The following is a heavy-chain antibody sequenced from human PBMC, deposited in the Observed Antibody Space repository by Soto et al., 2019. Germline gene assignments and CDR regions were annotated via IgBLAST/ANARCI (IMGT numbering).Heavy chain of an antibody. J-gene: IGHJ4*02. CDR2: ISSSSSTI. CDR3: ARDGPLVPAAITPKPQKSGAPIDY. CDR1: GFTFSSDS. V-gene: IGHV3-48*01. Sequence: PGGSLRLSCAASGFTFSSDSMNWVRQAPGKGLEWVSYISSSSSTIYYADSVKGRFTISRDNAKNSLYLQMNSLRAEDTAVYYCARDGPLVPAAITPKPQKSGAPIDYWGQGTLVTVSS. D-gene: IGHD2-2*02.